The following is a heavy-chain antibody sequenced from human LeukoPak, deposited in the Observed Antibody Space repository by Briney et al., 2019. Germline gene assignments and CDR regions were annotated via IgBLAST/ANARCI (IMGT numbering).Heavy chain of an antibody. CDR1: GGSISSGGYY. Sequence: SQTLSLTCTVSGGSISSGGYYWRWIRQHPGKGLEWIGYIYYSGSTYYNPSLKSRVTISVDTSKNQFSLKLSSVTAADTAVYYCARGHSSWYGFYWFGPWGQGTLVTVSS. J-gene: IGHJ5*02. CDR2: IYYSGST. CDR3: ARGHSSWYGFYWFGP. D-gene: IGHD6-13*01. V-gene: IGHV4-31*03.